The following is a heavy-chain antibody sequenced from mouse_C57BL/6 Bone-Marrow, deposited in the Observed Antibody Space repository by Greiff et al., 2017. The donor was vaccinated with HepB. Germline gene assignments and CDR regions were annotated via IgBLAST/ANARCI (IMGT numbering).Heavy chain of an antibody. D-gene: IGHD1-1*01. CDR2: IDPEDGET. V-gene: IGHV14-2*01. CDR3: ARSPYYYGSREGDFDY. Sequence: VQLQQSGAELVKPGASVKLSCTASGFNIKDYYMHWVKQRTEQGLEWIGRIDPEDGETKYAPNFQGKATITADTSSNTAYLQLSSLTSEDTAVYYCARSPYYYGSREGDFDYWGQGTTLTVSS. J-gene: IGHJ2*01. CDR1: GFNIKDYY.